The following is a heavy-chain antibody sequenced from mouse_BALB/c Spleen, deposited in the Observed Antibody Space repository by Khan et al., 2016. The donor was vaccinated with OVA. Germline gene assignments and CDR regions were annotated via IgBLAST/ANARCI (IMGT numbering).Heavy chain of an antibody. J-gene: IGHJ3*01. V-gene: IGHV1S136*01. D-gene: IGHD1-1*01. CDR3: ARREYYDSSAFAY. Sequence: VQLKQSGPELVKPGASVKMSCKASGYTFTSYVMHWVKQKPGQGLEWIGYINPHNDGTNYNAKFKGKATLTSDESSSTAYMELRSLASEDSAVYSCARREYYDSSAFAYWGQGTLVTVSA. CDR2: INPHNDGT. CDR1: GYTFTSYV.